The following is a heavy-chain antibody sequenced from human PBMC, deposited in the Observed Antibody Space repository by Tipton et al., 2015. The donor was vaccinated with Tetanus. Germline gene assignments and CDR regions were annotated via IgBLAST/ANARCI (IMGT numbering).Heavy chain of an antibody. J-gene: IGHJ6*02. CDR1: GGSFSGYY. D-gene: IGHD2-15*01. CDR3: ARDHVLGYCSGGSCYSGYYYYGMDV. V-gene: IGHV4-34*01. CDR2: INHSGST. Sequence: TLSLTCAVYGGSFSGYYWSWIRQPPGKGLEWIGEINHSGSTNYNPSLKSRVTISADTSKNQFSLKLSSVTAADTAVYYCARDHVLGYCSGGSCYSGYYYYGMDVWGQGTTVTVSS.